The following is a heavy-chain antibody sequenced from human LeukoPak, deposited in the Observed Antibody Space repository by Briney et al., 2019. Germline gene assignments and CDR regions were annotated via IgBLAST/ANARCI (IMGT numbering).Heavy chain of an antibody. V-gene: IGHV3-7*01. CDR3: AREKTYYYGSGSYYEDY. CDR2: IKQDGSGK. CDR1: GFTSSSYW. D-gene: IGHD3-10*01. J-gene: IGHJ4*02. Sequence: GGSLRLSCAASGFTSSSYWMSWVRQAPGKGLEWVANIKQDGSGKYYVDSVKGRFTISRDNAKNSLYLQMNSLRAEDTAVYYCAREKTYYYGSGSYYEDYWGQGTLVTVSS.